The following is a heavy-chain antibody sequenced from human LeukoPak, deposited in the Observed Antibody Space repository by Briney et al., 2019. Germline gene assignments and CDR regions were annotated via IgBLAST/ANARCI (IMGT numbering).Heavy chain of an antibody. CDR3: ARCSTVTTLRTYYFDY. CDR1: ADSINSGGYY. D-gene: IGHD4-17*01. V-gene: IGHV4-30-2*01. CDR2: IDHSGSS. Sequence: PSETLPLTCTVSADSINSGGYYWSWIRQPPGKGLEWIGSIDHSGSSYYSPSLKSRVTISVDRSKNQFSLHLTSVTAADTAVYYCARCSTVTTLRTYYFDYWGQGILVTVSS. J-gene: IGHJ4*02.